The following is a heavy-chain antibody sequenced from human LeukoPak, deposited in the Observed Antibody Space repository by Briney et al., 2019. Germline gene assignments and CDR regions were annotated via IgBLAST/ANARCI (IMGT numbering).Heavy chain of an antibody. D-gene: IGHD3-16*02. CDR2: INPNSGGT. Sequence: ASVKVSCKASGYTFSGYYMHWVRQAPGQWFEWMGWINPNSGGTNYAQKFQGRVTMTRDTSISTAYMELSRLRSDDTAVYYCARELRRGELSSWGQGTLVTVSS. CDR3: ARELRRGELSS. V-gene: IGHV1-2*02. J-gene: IGHJ5*02. CDR1: GYTFSGYY.